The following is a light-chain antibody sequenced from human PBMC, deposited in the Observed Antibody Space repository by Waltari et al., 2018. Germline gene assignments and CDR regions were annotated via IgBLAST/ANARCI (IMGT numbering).Light chain of an antibody. V-gene: IGKV3-20*01. CDR3: QQYAGPPLT. J-gene: IGKJ4*01. Sequence: EIVLTQSPGTLSLSPGERATLSCRASQSVSSSYLAWYQQKHGQAPRLLIYGSSSRATGIPDRFSGSGSGTDFTLTISRLEPEDFAVYHCQQYAGPPLTFGGGTKVEIK. CDR2: GSS. CDR1: QSVSSSY.